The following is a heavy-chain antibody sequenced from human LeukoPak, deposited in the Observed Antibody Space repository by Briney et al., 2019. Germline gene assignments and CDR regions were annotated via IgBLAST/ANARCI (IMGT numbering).Heavy chain of an antibody. CDR1: GGSFSGYY. CDR2: INHSGST. V-gene: IGHV4-34*01. D-gene: IGHD3-10*01. CDR3: AGSGSNFDY. Sequence: PSETLSLTCAVYGGSFSGYYWSWIRQPPGKGLEWIGEINHSGSTNYNPSLKSRVTISVDTSKNQFSLKLSSATAADTAVYYCAGSGSNFDYWGQGTLVTVSS. J-gene: IGHJ4*02.